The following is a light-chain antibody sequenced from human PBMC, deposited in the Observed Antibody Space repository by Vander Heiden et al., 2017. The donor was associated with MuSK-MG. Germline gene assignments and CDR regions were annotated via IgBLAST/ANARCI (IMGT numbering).Light chain of an antibody. CDR3: QQYGSSPYT. CDR2: GAS. CDR1: QSVRSRN. Sequence: EIALKQSPDTLPLYPGERATLSCRASQSVRSRNLGWYQQKPGQAPRLLIDGASSRSAGIPDRFSRRGSGTDFTLTISRLEPEDFAVYYCQQYGSSPYTFGQGTKLXIK. V-gene: IGKV3-20*01. J-gene: IGKJ2*01.